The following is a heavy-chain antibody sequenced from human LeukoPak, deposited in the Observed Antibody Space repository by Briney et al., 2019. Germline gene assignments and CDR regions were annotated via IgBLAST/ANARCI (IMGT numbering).Heavy chain of an antibody. V-gene: IGHV5-51*01. CDR1: GYRFSTYW. CDR3: ARLLTPYFDF. J-gene: IGHJ4*02. Sequence: GESLKISCKGSGYRFSTYWIAWVRQMPGKGLEYMGVIYPDDSDIIYSPSFQGQVTISVDRSINTAYLQWTSLNVSDTAVYYCARLLTPYFDFWGQGALVTVS. D-gene: IGHD4-23*01. CDR2: IYPDDSDI.